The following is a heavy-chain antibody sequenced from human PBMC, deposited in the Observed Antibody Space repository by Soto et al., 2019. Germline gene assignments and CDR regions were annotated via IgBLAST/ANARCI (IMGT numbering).Heavy chain of an antibody. CDR3: AREGKTVTNYYYYGMDV. V-gene: IGHV4-59*01. D-gene: IGHD4-17*01. J-gene: IGHJ6*02. CDR1: GGSISSYY. Sequence: QVQLQESGPGLVKPSETLSLTCTVSGGSISSYYWSWIRQPPGKGLEWIGYIYYSGSTNYNPSLKIRVTISVDTSKNQFSLKLSSVTAADTAVYYCAREGKTVTNYYYYGMDVWGQGTTVTVSS. CDR2: IYYSGST.